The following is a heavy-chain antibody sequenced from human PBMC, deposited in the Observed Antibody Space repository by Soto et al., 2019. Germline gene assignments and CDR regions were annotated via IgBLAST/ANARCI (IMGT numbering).Heavy chain of an antibody. CDR2: IWSDGNNR. CDR1: GFMFSNHG. CDR3: VRGDNWNDEASDY. D-gene: IGHD1-1*01. Sequence: QVQLVESGGGVVQPGRSLRLSCAASGFMFSNHGMHWVRQAPGKGLEWVAVIWSDGNNRYYADSVKGRFTISRDNSKNTVSLQMNSLRAEDTAVYYCVRGDNWNDEASDYWGQGTLVNVSS. J-gene: IGHJ4*02. V-gene: IGHV3-33*01.